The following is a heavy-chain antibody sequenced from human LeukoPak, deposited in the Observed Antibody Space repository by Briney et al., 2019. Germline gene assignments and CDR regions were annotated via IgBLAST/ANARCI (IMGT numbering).Heavy chain of an antibody. J-gene: IGHJ4*02. V-gene: IGHV3-21*01. CDR2: ISSSSSYI. CDR1: GFTFGSYS. CDR3: ATHLYGDPGGY. D-gene: IGHD4-17*01. Sequence: GGSLRLSCAASGFTFGSYSMNWVRQAPGKGLEWVSSISSSSSYIYYADSVKGRFTISRDNAENSLYLQMNSLRAEDTAAYYCATHLYGDPGGYWGQGTLVTVSS.